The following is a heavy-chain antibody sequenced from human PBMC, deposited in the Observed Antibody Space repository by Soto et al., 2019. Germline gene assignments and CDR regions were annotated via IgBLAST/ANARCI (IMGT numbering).Heavy chain of an antibody. CDR3: ARDRGGDGMDV. CDR2: ISGYNGNT. V-gene: IGHV1-18*01. CDR1: GYTFSSYG. D-gene: IGHD3-16*01. Sequence: QVQLVQSGAEVKKPGASVKVSCKASGYTFSSYGISWVRQAPGQGLEWMGLISGYNGNTNYAQKLQGRVTMTIDTSTSTGYMELRSLRSDDTAVYYCARDRGGDGMDVWGQGTTVTVSS. J-gene: IGHJ6*02.